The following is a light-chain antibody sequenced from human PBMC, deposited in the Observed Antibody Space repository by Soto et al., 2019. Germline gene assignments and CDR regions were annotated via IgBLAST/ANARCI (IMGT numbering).Light chain of an antibody. J-gene: IGKJ5*01. CDR2: GAS. CDR3: QQYKSWPPIT. CDR1: ESVSSN. Sequence: EVVMTQSPATLSVSPGERANLSCRASESVSSNLAWYQQRPCQAHRLVIYGASTRATGIPARFSGGGSGTEFTLTISSLQSEDFAVYYCQQYKSWPPITFGQGTRREI. V-gene: IGKV3-15*01.